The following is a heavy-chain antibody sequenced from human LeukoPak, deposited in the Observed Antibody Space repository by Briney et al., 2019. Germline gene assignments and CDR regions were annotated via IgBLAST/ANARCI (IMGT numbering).Heavy chain of an antibody. Sequence: PSETLSLTCTVSGGSISSYYWSWIRQPPGKGLEWIGYIYYSGSTNYNPSLKSRVTISVDTSKNQFSLKLSSVTAADTAVYYRARDSGRGAFDIWGQGTMVTVSS. CDR2: IYYSGST. V-gene: IGHV4-59*01. CDR3: ARDSGRGAFDI. J-gene: IGHJ3*02. D-gene: IGHD3-10*01. CDR1: GGSISSYY.